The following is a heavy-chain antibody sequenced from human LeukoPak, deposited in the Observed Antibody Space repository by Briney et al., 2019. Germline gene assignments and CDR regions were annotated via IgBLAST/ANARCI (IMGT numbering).Heavy chain of an antibody. CDR1: GFTFCGYS. Sequence: GGSLRLSCAASGFTFCGYSMNWVRQAPGKGLEWVSYISSSGGTIYYADSVKGRFTISRDNAKNSLYLQMNSLRDEDTAVYYCARDLEATGPNWFDPWGQGTLVTVSS. CDR2: ISSSGGTI. D-gene: IGHD1-1*01. J-gene: IGHJ5*02. CDR3: ARDLEATGPNWFDP. V-gene: IGHV3-48*02.